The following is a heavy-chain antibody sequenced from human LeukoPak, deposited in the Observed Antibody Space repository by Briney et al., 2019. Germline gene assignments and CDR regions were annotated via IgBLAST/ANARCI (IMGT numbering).Heavy chain of an antibody. V-gene: IGHV4-4*07. CDR2: IFTTGST. CDR3: ARDGVPLTNLVARPFHP. Sequence: PSETLSLTCTVSGGSMRNSDWSWIRQPAGKGLEWVARIFTTGSTNYNPSLKSRVTMSIDTSKNQFSVKMTPVTAADTAVYYCARDGVPLTNLVARPFHPWGQGTLVTVSS. D-gene: IGHD1-14*01. J-gene: IGHJ1*01. CDR1: GGSMRNSD.